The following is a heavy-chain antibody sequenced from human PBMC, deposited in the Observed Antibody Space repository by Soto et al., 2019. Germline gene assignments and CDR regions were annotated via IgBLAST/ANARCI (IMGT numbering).Heavy chain of an antibody. D-gene: IGHD2-15*01. V-gene: IGHV3-48*02. Sequence: QSGGSLRLSCAASGFTFSSYSMNWVRQAPGKGLEWVSYTSSSSSTIYYADSVKGRFTISRDNAKNSLYLQMNSLRDEDTAVYYCARDCTNTCDIVVVVAAAVYYYGMDVWGQGTTVTVSS. CDR2: TSSSSSTI. J-gene: IGHJ6*02. CDR3: ARDCTNTCDIVVVVAAAVYYYGMDV. CDR1: GFTFSSYS.